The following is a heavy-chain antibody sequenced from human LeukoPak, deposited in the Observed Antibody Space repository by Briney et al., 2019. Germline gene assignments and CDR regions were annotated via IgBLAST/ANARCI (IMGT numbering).Heavy chain of an antibody. CDR2: IDWDGDD. Sequence: SGPTLVNPTQTLTLTCTFSGFSLKTAKMCVAWLRRPPGKALEWHGHIDWDGDDSFSTSLQTRLPISKRASESQALPTVTVFDTIHTDTYYCARAQVQKGGGTHFNYYYLDVWGEGTTVTVSS. J-gene: IGHJ6*03. V-gene: IGHV2-70*18. CDR1: GFSLKTAKMC. CDR3: ARAQVQKGGGTHFNYYYLDV. D-gene: IGHD1-26*01.